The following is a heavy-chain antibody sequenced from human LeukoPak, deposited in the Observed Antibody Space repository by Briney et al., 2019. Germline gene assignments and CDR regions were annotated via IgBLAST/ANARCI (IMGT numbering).Heavy chain of an antibody. CDR3: ARQLRVGTAAGFDY. D-gene: IGHD6-13*01. CDR2: IYAGGTT. CDR1: GFTVSSNY. V-gene: IGHV3-53*01. J-gene: IGHJ4*02. Sequence: PGGSLRLSRAASGFTVSSNYMNWVRQAPGKGLEWVSVIYAGGTTYYADSVKGRFTISRDNSKNTLFLQMNSLRAEDTAVYYCARQLRVGTAAGFDYWGRGTLVTVSS.